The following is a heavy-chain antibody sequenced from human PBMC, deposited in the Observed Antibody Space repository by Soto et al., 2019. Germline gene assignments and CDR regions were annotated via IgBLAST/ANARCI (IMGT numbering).Heavy chain of an antibody. J-gene: IGHJ4*02. CDR3: ARASFRESDYFDY. CDR2: ISYDGSNK. D-gene: IGHD3-10*01. CDR1: GFTFSSYA. Sequence: GGSLRLSCAASGFTFSSYAMHWVRQAPGEGLERVAVISYDGSNKYYADSVRGRFTISRDNSKNTLYLQMNSLRAEDTAVYYCARASFRESDYFDYWGQGTLVTVSS. V-gene: IGHV3-30-3*01.